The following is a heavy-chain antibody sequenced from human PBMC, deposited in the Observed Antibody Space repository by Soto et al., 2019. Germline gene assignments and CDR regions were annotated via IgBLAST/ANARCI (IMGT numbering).Heavy chain of an antibody. CDR1: GFTFSSYS. CDR2: ISSSSSTI. J-gene: IGHJ6*02. V-gene: IGHV3-48*02. Sequence: GGSLRLSCAASGFTFSSYSMNWFRQAPGKGLEWVSYISSSSSTIYYADSVKGRFTISRDNAKNSLYLQMNSLRDEDTAVYYCARETANNYYYGMDVWGQGTTVTVSS. CDR3: ARETANNYYYGMDV. D-gene: IGHD6-25*01.